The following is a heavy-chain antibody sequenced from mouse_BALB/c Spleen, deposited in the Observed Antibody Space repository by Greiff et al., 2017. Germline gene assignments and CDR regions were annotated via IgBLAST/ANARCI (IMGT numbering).Heavy chain of an antibody. CDR2: ISDGGSYT. CDR1: GFTFSDYY. J-gene: IGHJ3*01. D-gene: IGHD1-1*01. Sequence: EVKLVESGGGLVKPGGSLKLSCAASGFTFSDYYMYWVRQTPEKRLEWVATISDGGSYTYYPDSVKGRFTISRDNAKNNLYLQMSSLKSEDTAMYYCARGYGSSQAWFAYWGQGTLVTVSA. CDR3: ARGYGSSQAWFAY. V-gene: IGHV5-4*02.